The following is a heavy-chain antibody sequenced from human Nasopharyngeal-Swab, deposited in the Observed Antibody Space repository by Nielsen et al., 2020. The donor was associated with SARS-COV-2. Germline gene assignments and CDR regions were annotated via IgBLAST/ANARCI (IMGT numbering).Heavy chain of an antibody. CDR1: GYSFTSYW. V-gene: IGHV5-51*01. D-gene: IGHD3-22*01. Sequence: KVSCKGSGYSFTSYWIGWVRQMPGKGLEWMGIIYPGDSDTRYSPSFQGQVTISADKSISTAYLQWSSLKASDTAMYYCASLYDSSGYYPYYFDYWGQGTLVTVSS. J-gene: IGHJ4*02. CDR2: IYPGDSDT. CDR3: ASLYDSSGYYPYYFDY.